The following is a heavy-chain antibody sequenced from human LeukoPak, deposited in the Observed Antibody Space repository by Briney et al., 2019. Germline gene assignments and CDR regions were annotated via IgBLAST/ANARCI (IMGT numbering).Heavy chain of an antibody. V-gene: IGHV4-34*01. CDR3: ARGRGFGYSYGYYFDY. CDR1: GGSFSGYY. Sequence: SEALSLTCAVYGGSFSGYYWSWIRQPPGKGLEWIGEINHSGSTNYNPSLKSRATISVDKSKNQFSWKLSSVTAADTAVYYCARGRGFGYSYGYYFDYWGQGTLVTVSS. D-gene: IGHD5-18*01. CDR2: INHSGST. J-gene: IGHJ4*02.